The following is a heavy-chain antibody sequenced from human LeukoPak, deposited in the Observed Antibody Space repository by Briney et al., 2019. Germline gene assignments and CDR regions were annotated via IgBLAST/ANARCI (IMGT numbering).Heavy chain of an antibody. CDR2: IRSKANSYAT. D-gene: IGHD3-10*01. Sequence: GGSLRLSCAASGFTFSGSAMHWVRQASGKGLEWVGRIRSKANSYATAYAASVKGRFTISRDDSKNTAYLQMNSLKTEDTAVYYCNLGSGDYYYYYGMDVWGQGTTVTVSS. J-gene: IGHJ6*02. CDR3: NLGSGDYYYYYGMDV. CDR1: GFTFSGSA. V-gene: IGHV3-73*01.